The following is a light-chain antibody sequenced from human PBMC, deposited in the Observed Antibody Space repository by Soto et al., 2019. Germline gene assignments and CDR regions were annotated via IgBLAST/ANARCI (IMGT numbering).Light chain of an antibody. CDR1: SSNIGNKY. Sequence: QSVLTQPPSVSAAPGQKVTISCSGSSSNIGNKYVSWYQQLPRTAPKLLIYDNDKRPSGIPDRFSGSKSGTSATLGITGLQTGDAADYYCGTWDSSLSAYVFGTGTKVTVL. V-gene: IGLV1-51*01. CDR3: GTWDSSLSAYV. J-gene: IGLJ1*01. CDR2: DND.